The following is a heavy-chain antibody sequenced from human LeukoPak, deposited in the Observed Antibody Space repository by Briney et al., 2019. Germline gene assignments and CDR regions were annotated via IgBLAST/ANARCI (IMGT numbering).Heavy chain of an antibody. V-gene: IGHV5-51*01. CDR2: IYPADSDT. Sequence: GESLKISCKGSGYSFSNYWIGWVRQIPGRGLEWMGIIYPADSDTTYSPSFQGQVTMSADKSISTAYLQWNSLKASDTAMYYCARRAYCGGDCYTDYWGQGTLVTVSS. CDR1: GYSFSNYW. J-gene: IGHJ4*02. CDR3: ARRAYCGGDCYTDY. D-gene: IGHD2-21*02.